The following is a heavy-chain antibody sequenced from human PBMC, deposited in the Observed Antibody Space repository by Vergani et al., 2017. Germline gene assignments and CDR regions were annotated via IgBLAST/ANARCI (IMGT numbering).Heavy chain of an antibody. Sequence: EVQLVQSGAEVKKPGATVKISCKVSGYTFSDYYMHWVRQAPGKGPEWMGLVDPEDGETKYAEKFQGRVTMNADTATDTAYMELSSLRSEDTAVYYCAREPPLTGFFDYWGQGTLVTVSS. CDR3: AREPPLTGFFDY. D-gene: IGHD3-9*01. V-gene: IGHV1-69-2*01. CDR1: GYTFSDYY. CDR2: VDPEDGET. J-gene: IGHJ4*02.